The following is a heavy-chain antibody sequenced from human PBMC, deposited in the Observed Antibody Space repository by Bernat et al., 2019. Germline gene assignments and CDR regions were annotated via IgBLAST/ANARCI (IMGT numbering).Heavy chain of an antibody. Sequence: EVQLVESGGGLVQPGGSLRLSCAVSGFTFSSYWMSWVRQAPGKGLEGVANIKQDGSDKYYVDSVKGRFTISRDNTKNSLYLQMNSLRGEDTAVYYCARDRARSSRWFSGLDYWGQGTLVTVSS. V-gene: IGHV3-7*01. J-gene: IGHJ4*02. CDR1: GFTFSSYW. CDR3: ARDRARSSRWFSGLDY. CDR2: IKQDGSDK. D-gene: IGHD6-13*01.